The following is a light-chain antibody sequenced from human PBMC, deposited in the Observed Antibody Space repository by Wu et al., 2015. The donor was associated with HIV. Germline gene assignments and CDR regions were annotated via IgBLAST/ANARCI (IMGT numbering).Light chain of an antibody. V-gene: IGKV1-33*01. CDR1: QDISKY. CDR3: QQYDVLPIT. Sequence: DIQMTQSPSSLSASVGDRVTITCRASQDISKYLNWYQHKPGKAPKLLIYDASNLETGVTSSFSGSGSGTVFTFTITNLKPEDVATYYCQQYDVLPITFGPGTKVDI. CDR2: DAS. J-gene: IGKJ3*01.